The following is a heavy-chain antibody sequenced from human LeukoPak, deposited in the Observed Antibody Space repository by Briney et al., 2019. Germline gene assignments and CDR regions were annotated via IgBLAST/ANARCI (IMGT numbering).Heavy chain of an antibody. D-gene: IGHD6-6*01. V-gene: IGHV3-23*01. J-gene: IGHJ4*02. CDR3: VMPDSSSSNGGFDS. Sequence: GGSLRLSCVASGFTFSNYWMSWVRQAPGKGLEWVSAISGSGGSTYYADSVKGRFTISRDNSKNTLYLQMNSLRAEDTAIYYCVMPDSSSSNGGFDSWGQGTLVTVSS. CDR1: GFTFSNYW. CDR2: ISGSGGST.